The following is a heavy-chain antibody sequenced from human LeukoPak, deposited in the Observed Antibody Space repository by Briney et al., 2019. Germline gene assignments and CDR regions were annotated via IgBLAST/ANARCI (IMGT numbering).Heavy chain of an antibody. D-gene: IGHD6-19*01. CDR2: IYYSGST. Sequence: SETLSLTCTVSGGSISSYYWSWIRQPPGKGLEWIGYIYYSGSTNYNPSLKSRVTISVDTSKNQFSLKLSSVTAADTAVYYCARSRGQWLATQEYYFDYWGQGTLVAVSS. CDR1: GGSISSYY. V-gene: IGHV4-59*08. CDR3: ARSRGQWLATQEYYFDY. J-gene: IGHJ4*02.